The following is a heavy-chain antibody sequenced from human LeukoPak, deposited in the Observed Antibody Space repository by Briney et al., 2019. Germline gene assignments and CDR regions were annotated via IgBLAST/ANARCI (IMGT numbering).Heavy chain of an antibody. Sequence: SETLSLTCTVSGGSISSSSYYWGWIRQPPGKGLEWIGSIYYSGSTYYNPSLKSRVTISVDTSKNQFSLKLSSVTAADTAVYYCARVGFYYDSSAYFIDYWGQGTLVTVSS. CDR1: GGSISSSSYY. CDR3: ARVGFYYDSSAYFIDY. D-gene: IGHD3-22*01. J-gene: IGHJ4*02. CDR2: IYYSGST. V-gene: IGHV4-39*01.